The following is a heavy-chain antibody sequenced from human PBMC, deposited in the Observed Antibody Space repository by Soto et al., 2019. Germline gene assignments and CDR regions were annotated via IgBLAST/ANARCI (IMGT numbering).Heavy chain of an antibody. D-gene: IGHD1-1*01. CDR2: INHSGIT. Sequence: SETLSLTCTVSGGSFSGYFWTWIRQPPGKGLEWLAEINHSGITNYNPSVESRVSMSVDTSKNQFSLRLYPVTAADTAVYYCVRGPYNYNSRYFDYWGQGTLVTVSS. V-gene: IGHV4-34*01. CDR3: VRGPYNYNSRYFDY. CDR1: GGSFSGYF. J-gene: IGHJ4*02.